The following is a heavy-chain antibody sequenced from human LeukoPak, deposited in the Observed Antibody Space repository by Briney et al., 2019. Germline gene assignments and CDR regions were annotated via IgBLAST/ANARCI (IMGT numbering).Heavy chain of an antibody. Sequence: SQTLSLTCTVSVGPTSSGGYYWSWIRQHPGKGLEWIGYIYYGGNTYYNPTLKSRVNISIDTSKNQLSLKLSSVTAADTAAYYCARANYGSGNYVDKWGQGTLVTVSS. J-gene: IGHJ4*02. CDR1: VGPTSSGGYY. CDR3: ARANYGSGNYVDK. D-gene: IGHD3-10*01. CDR2: IYYGGNT. V-gene: IGHV4-31*03.